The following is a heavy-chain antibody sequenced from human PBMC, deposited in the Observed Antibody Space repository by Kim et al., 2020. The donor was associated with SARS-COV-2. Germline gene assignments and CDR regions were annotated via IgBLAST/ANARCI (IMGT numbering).Heavy chain of an antibody. Sequence: GGSLRLSCAASGFTFSSYSMNWVRQAPGKGLEWVSSISSSSSYIYYADSVKGRFTISRDNAKNSLYLQMNSLRAEDTAVYYCARDPDYGGKGRDYWGQGTLVTVSS. J-gene: IGHJ4*02. CDR2: ISSSSSYI. V-gene: IGHV3-21*01. CDR1: GFTFSSYS. CDR3: ARDPDYGGKGRDY. D-gene: IGHD4-17*01.